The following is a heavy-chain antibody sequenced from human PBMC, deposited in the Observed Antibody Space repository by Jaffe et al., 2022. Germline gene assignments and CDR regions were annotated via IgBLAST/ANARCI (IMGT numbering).Heavy chain of an antibody. Sequence: QVQLQESGPGLVKPSETLSLTCTVSGGSVYTNYWSWFRQPPGKGLEWIGDITYSGTTRCNPSLRSRVTLSLDTSKNQFSLKMSSVTAADTAVYYCARVVTGTSNFDSWGQGTLITVSS. D-gene: IGHD1-20*01. V-gene: IGHV4-59*02. CDR1: GGSVYTNY. CDR3: ARVVTGTSNFDS. CDR2: ITYSGTT. J-gene: IGHJ4*02.